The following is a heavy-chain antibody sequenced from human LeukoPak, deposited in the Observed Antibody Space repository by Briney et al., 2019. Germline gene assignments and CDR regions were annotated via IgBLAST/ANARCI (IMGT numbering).Heavy chain of an antibody. CDR2: IYSGGST. J-gene: IGHJ4*02. Sequence: GGSLRLSCAASGFTVSSSYMTWVRQAPGKGLEWVSIIYSGGSTYYPDSVKGRFTISRDNSKNTLYLQMNSLRAEDTAVNYCARASRSPGYSSGYYPYYFDYWGQGTLVTVSS. V-gene: IGHV3-66*01. D-gene: IGHD6-19*01. CDR3: ARASRSPGYSSGYYPYYFDY. CDR1: GFTVSSSY.